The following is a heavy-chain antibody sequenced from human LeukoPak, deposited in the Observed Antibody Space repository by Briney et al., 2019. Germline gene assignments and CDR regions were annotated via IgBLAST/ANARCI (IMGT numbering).Heavy chain of an antibody. V-gene: IGHV1-69*04. J-gene: IGHJ4*02. CDR2: IIPILGIA. Sequence: ASVKVSCKASGGTFSSYAISWVRQAPGQGLEWMGRIIPILGIANYAQKFQGRVTITADKSTSTAYMELSSLRSEDTAVYYCARVTYYYDSYGFGYWGQGTLVTVSS. CDR3: ARVTYYYDSYGFGY. CDR1: GGTFSSYA. D-gene: IGHD3-22*01.